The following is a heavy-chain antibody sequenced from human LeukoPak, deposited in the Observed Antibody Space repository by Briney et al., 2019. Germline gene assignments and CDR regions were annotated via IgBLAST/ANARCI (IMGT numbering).Heavy chain of an antibody. D-gene: IGHD6-19*01. Sequence: ASVKVSCKASGYTFSTYGISWVRQAPGQGLEWMGWISGNKGNTNYAQKFQGRVTMTRDTSTSTVYMELSSLRSEDTAVYYCASSENSSGWTDWGQGTLVTVSS. CDR1: GYTFSTYG. V-gene: IGHV1-18*01. CDR2: ISGNKGNT. J-gene: IGHJ4*02. CDR3: ASSENSSGWTD.